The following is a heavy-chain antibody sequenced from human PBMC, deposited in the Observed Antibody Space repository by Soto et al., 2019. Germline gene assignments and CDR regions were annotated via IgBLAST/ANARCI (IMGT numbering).Heavy chain of an antibody. CDR3: ATDRGTMVRGVIGRYNWFDP. D-gene: IGHD3-10*01. Sequence: QVQLVQPGAEVKKPGASVKVSCKVSGYTLTELSMHWVRQAPGKGLEWMGGFDPEDGETIYAQKFQGRVTMTEDTSTDTAYMELSSLRSEDTAVYYCATDRGTMVRGVIGRYNWFDPWGQGTLVTVSS. CDR2: FDPEDGET. V-gene: IGHV1-24*01. J-gene: IGHJ5*02. CDR1: GYTLTELS.